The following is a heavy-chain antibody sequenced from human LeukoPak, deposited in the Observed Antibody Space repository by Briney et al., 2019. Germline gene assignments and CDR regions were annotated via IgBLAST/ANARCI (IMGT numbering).Heavy chain of an antibody. D-gene: IGHD6-13*01. CDR3: ARHKGARGSSWPFDY. V-gene: IGHV4-59*08. CDR1: GGSISSYY. Sequence: PSETLSLTCTVSGGSISSYYWRWIRQPPGKGLEWIGYIYYSGSTNYNPSLKSRVTISVDTSKKQCSLKLSCVAAADTAVYYCARHKGARGSSWPFDYWGQGTLVTVSS. J-gene: IGHJ4*02. CDR2: IYYSGST.